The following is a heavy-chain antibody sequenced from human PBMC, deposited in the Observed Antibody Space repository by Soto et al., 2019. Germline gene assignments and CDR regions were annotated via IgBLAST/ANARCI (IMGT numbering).Heavy chain of an antibody. CDR1: GFTFSSYA. V-gene: IGHV3-23*01. D-gene: IGHD3-3*01. J-gene: IGHJ3*02. Sequence: EVQLLESGGGLVQPGGSLRLSCAASGFTFSSYAMSWVRQAPGKGLEWVSAISGSGGSTYYADSVKGRFTISRDNSKNTLYLQMNSLRAEDTAVYYCAKDSLRFLEWLAPPDAFDIWGQGTMVTVSS. CDR2: ISGSGGST. CDR3: AKDSLRFLEWLAPPDAFDI.